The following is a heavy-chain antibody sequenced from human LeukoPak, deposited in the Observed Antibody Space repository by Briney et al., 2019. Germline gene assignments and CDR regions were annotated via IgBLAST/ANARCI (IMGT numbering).Heavy chain of an antibody. J-gene: IGHJ5*02. V-gene: IGHV1-46*03. CDR2: INPSGGST. CDR1: GYTFTSYY. CDR3: ARGHSSSWEYNWFDP. Sequence: ASVKVSCKASGYTFTSYYMHWVRQAPGQGLEWMGIINPSGGSTSYAQKLQGRVTMTRDTSTSTVYMELSSLRTEDTAVYYCARGHSSSWEYNWFDPWGQGTLVTVSS. D-gene: IGHD6-13*01.